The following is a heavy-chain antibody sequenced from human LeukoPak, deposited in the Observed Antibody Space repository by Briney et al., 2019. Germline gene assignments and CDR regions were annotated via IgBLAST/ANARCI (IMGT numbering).Heavy chain of an antibody. J-gene: IGHJ4*02. CDR2: IYYSGST. V-gene: IGHV4-59*02. CDR1: GGSVSGYY. CDR3: ARVGTGTIDY. Sequence: QVQLQESGPGLVKPSETLALTCTVSGGSVSGYYCGWIRQPPGKGLEWIGYIYYSGSTNYHPSLKSRVTISVDTSKNQFSLKLSSVTAADTGFYYCARVGTGTIDYWGQGTLVTVSS. D-gene: IGHD1-1*01.